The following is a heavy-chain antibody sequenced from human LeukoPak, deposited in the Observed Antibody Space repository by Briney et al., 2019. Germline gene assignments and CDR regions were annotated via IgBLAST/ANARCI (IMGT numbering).Heavy chain of an antibody. CDR2: IYSGGST. CDR3: AREAIPRYSSSWGSFDP. V-gene: IGHV3-53*01. Sequence: PGGSLRLSCAASGFTVSSNYMSWVRQAPGKGLEWVSVIYSGGSTYYADSVKGRFTISRDNSKNTLYLQMNSLRAEDTAVYYCAREAIPRYSSSWGSFDPWGQGTLVTVSS. CDR1: GFTVSSNY. J-gene: IGHJ5*02. D-gene: IGHD6-13*01.